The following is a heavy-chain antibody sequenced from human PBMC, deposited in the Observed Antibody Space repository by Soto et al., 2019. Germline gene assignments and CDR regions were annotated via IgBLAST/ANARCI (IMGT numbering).Heavy chain of an antibody. CDR1: GGSVSSSIYY. CDR2: IYYSGNT. V-gene: IGHV4-39*01. D-gene: IGHD3-22*01. CDR3: ARHEYSSGYYYETVDY. J-gene: IGHJ4*02. Sequence: QLQLQESGPGLVKPSETLSLTCTVSGGSVSSSIYYWGWIRQPPGKGLEWIGNIYYSGNTYYNPSLKSRVTISVDTSKNQFSLKQSSVTAADTAVYYCARHEYSSGYYYETVDYWGQGTLVTVSS.